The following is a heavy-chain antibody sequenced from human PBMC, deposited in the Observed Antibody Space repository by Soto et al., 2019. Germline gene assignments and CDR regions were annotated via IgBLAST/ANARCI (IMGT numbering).Heavy chain of an antibody. CDR1: GGTFSSYA. D-gene: IGHD2-21*02. CDR2: IIPIFGTA. CDR3: ARDREAYCGGDCYSRYFQH. J-gene: IGHJ1*01. Sequence: QVQLVQSGAEVKKPGSSVKVSCKASGGTFSSYAISWVRQAPGQGLEWMGGIIPIFGTANYAQKFRGRVTITADESTSTAYMELSSLRSEDTAVYYCARDREAYCGGDCYSRYFQHWGQGTLVTVSS. V-gene: IGHV1-69*12.